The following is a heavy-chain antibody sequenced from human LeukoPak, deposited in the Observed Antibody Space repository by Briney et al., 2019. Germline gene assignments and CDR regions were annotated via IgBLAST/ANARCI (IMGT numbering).Heavy chain of an antibody. CDR2: IDPSDSYT. Sequence: GASLRISCKGSGSIFTSYWISWVRQLPGKGLEWMGRIDPSDSYTNYSPSFQGHVTISADKSISTAYLQWSSLKASDTAMHYCARARGWYGGVDYWGQGTLVTVSS. J-gene: IGHJ4*02. CDR3: ARARGWYGGVDY. V-gene: IGHV5-10-1*01. D-gene: IGHD6-19*01. CDR1: GSIFTSYW.